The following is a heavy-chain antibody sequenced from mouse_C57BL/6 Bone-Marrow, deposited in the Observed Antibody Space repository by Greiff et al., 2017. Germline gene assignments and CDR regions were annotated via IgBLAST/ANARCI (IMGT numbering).Heavy chain of an antibody. CDR1: GYAFTNYL. Sequence: VKLMESGAELVRPGTSVKVSCKASGYAFTNYLIEWVKQRPGQGLEWIGVINPGSGGTNYNEKFKGKATLTADKSSSTAYMQLSSLTSEDSAVYFCARRDYDYDVFAYWGQGTLVTVSA. V-gene: IGHV1-54*01. D-gene: IGHD2-4*01. J-gene: IGHJ3*01. CDR2: INPGSGGT. CDR3: ARRDYDYDVFAY.